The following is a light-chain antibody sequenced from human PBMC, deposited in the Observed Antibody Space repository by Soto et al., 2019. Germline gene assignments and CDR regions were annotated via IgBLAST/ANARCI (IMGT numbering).Light chain of an antibody. CDR1: QSISSY. CDR2: AAS. CDR3: QQSYSTPWW. Sequence: DIQMTQSPSSLSASVGDRVTITCRASQSISSYLNWYQQKPGKAPKLLIYAASSLQSGVPSRFSGSGSGTDFTLTISSLQPDDFETYYCQQSYSTPWWFGPGTKVDIK. J-gene: IGKJ1*01. V-gene: IGKV1-39*01.